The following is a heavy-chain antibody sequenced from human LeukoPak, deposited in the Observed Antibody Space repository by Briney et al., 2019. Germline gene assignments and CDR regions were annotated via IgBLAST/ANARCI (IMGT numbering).Heavy chain of an antibody. D-gene: IGHD2-8*01. CDR1: GGSFSGYY. V-gene: IGHV4-34*01. Sequence: PSETLSLTCAVYGGSFSGYYWSWIRQPPGKGLEWIGSIYHSGSTYYNPSLKSRVTISVDTSKNQFSLKLSSVTAADTAVYYCARSPAVLGDFDYWGQGTLVTVSS. J-gene: IGHJ4*02. CDR3: ARSPAVLGDFDY. CDR2: IYHSGST.